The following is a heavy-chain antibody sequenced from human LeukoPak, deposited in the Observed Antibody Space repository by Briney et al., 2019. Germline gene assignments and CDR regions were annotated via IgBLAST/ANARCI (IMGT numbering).Heavy chain of an antibody. CDR2: VQHIGGET. Sequence: GGSLRLSCAGSGFTFGNSWMGWVRQAPGKGLEWVANVQHIGGETYYVDSVKGRFTISRDNAKNSVYLQMNSLGADDTAVYYCATYSILNAREFRYWGQGTLVTVTS. J-gene: IGHJ1*01. CDR1: GFTFGNSW. V-gene: IGHV3-7*01. D-gene: IGHD4-11*01. CDR3: ATYSILNAREFRY.